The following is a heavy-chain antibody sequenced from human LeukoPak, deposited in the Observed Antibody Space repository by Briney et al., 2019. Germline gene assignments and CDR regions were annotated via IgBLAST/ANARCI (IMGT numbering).Heavy chain of an antibody. Sequence: GGSLRLSCAVSGITLSNYGMSWVRQAPGKGLEWVARISDNGSSTNYADSVKGRFTISRDNPKNTLYLQMNSLRAEDTAVYFCAKRGVVIRVILVGFHKEAYYFDSWGQGALVTVSS. J-gene: IGHJ4*02. V-gene: IGHV3-23*01. CDR3: AKRGVVIRVILVGFHKEAYYFDS. D-gene: IGHD3-22*01. CDR2: ISDNGSST. CDR1: GITLSNYG.